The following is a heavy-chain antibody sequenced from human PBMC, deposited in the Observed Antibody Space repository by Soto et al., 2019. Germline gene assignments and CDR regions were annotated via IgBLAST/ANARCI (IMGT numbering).Heavy chain of an antibody. CDR3: ARLSYYYDSSGYYYSGYFDY. Sequence: SDTLSLTCTVSGGSISIYYWSWIRQPPGKGLEWIGYIYYSGSTNYNPSLKSRVTISVDTSKNQFSLKLSSVTAADTAVYYCARLSYYYDSSGYYYSGYFDYWGQGTLVTVSS. V-gene: IGHV4-59*01. CDR1: GGSISIYY. D-gene: IGHD3-22*01. CDR2: IYYSGST. J-gene: IGHJ4*02.